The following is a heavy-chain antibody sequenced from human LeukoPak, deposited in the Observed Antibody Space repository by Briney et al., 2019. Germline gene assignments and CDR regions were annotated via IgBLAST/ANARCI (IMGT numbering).Heavy chain of an antibody. V-gene: IGHV3-11*06. CDR1: GFTFSDYY. CDR2: ISGSSSNT. J-gene: IGHJ4*02. Sequence: NPGGSLRLSCAASGFTFSDYYMSWIRQAPGKGLEWVSYISGSSSNTNYADSVKGRFTISRDNAKNSLYLQMNSLRAEDTAVYYCASSAGAAAGLDYWGQGTLVTVSS. CDR3: ASSAGAAAGLDY. D-gene: IGHD6-13*01.